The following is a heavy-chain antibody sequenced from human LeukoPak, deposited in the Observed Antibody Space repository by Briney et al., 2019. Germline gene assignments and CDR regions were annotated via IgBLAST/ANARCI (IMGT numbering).Heavy chain of an antibody. D-gene: IGHD2-2*01. CDR3: ARSEVCSSTSCYAPDY. CDR1: GGSISSYY. J-gene: IGHJ4*02. CDR2: IYYTGST. Sequence: SETLSLTCTVSGGSISSYYWSWIRQPPGKGLEWIGYIYYTGSTNYNPSLKSRVTISVDTSKNQFSLRLRSVTAAATAVYYCARSEVCSSTSCYAPDYWGQGTLVTVSS. V-gene: IGHV4-59*01.